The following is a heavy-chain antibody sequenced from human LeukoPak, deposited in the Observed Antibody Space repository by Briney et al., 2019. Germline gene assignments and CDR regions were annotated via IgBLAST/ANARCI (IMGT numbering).Heavy chain of an antibody. Sequence: RSSETLSLTCTVSGGSISSYYWSWIRQPPGKGLEWIGEINHSGSTNYNPSLKSRVTISVDTSKNQFSLKLSSVTAADTAVYYCARGWTVGAIYFDYWGQGTLVTVSS. CDR1: GGSISSYY. V-gene: IGHV4-34*01. CDR2: INHSGST. CDR3: ARGWTVGAIYFDY. D-gene: IGHD1-26*01. J-gene: IGHJ4*02.